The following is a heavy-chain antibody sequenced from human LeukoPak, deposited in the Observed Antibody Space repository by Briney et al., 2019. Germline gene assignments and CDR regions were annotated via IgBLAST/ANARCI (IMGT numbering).Heavy chain of an antibody. CDR1: GYTFTGYY. J-gene: IGHJ4*02. Sequence: ASVKVSCKASGYTFTGYYMHWVRQAPGQGLEWMGWINPNSGGTNYAQKFQGRVTMTRDTSISTAYMELSGLRSDDTAVYYCARAVCRGSTSCYPFDYWGQGTLVTVSS. CDR2: INPNSGGT. CDR3: ARAVCRGSTSCYPFDY. D-gene: IGHD2-2*01. V-gene: IGHV1-2*02.